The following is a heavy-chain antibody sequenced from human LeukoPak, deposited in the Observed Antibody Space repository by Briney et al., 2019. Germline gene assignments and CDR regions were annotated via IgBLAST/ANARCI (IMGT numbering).Heavy chain of an antibody. V-gene: IGHV1-8*01. Sequence: ASVKVSCKASGYTFTSNDINWVRQATGQGLEWMGWMNPHGGSVGYAQKFQGRVIMTWDTSISTAYMELSSLTSDDTAVYYCVRVPQRVPHNWFDPWGQGTLVTVSS. D-gene: IGHD1-1*01. J-gene: IGHJ5*02. CDR3: VRVPQRVPHNWFDP. CDR1: GYTFTSND. CDR2: MNPHGGSV.